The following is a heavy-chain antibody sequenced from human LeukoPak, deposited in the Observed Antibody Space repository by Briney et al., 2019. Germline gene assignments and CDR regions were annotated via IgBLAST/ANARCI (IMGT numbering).Heavy chain of an antibody. D-gene: IGHD5-24*01. Sequence: SETLSLTCTVSGGSISSSSYYWGWIRQPPGKGLEWIGSIYYSGSTYYNPSLKSRVTISIDTSKNQFSLKLSSVTAADTAVYYCARERIATVPDGYNYFDYWGQGTLVTVSS. CDR1: GGSISSSSYY. CDR3: ARERIATVPDGYNYFDY. V-gene: IGHV4-39*07. CDR2: IYYSGST. J-gene: IGHJ4*02.